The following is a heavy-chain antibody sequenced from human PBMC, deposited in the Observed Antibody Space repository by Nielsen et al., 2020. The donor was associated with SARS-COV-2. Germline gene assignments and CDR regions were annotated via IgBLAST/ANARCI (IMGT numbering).Heavy chain of an antibody. CDR2: IYTSGST. CDR1: GGSISSGSYY. V-gene: IGHV4-61*02. Sequence: SETLSLTCTVSGGSISSGSYYWSWIRQPAGKGLEWIGRIYTSGSTNYNPSLKSRVTISVDTSKNQFSLKLSSVTAADTAVYYCARGSRPPKRYCSSTSCYKAGIAAGRPYDYWGQGTLVTVSS. J-gene: IGHJ4*02. CDR3: ARGSRPPKRYCSSTSCYKAGIAAGRPYDY. D-gene: IGHD2-2*02.